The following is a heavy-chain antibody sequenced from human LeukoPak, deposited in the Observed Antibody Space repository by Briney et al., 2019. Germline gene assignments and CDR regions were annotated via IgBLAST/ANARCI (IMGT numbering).Heavy chain of an antibody. J-gene: IGHJ4*02. V-gene: IGHV4-31*02. Sequence: LRLSCAASGFTFSSYAMSWIRQHPGKGLEWIGYIYYSGSTYYNPSLKSRVTISVDTSKNQFSLKLSSVTAADTAVYFCAREYNSGFDYWGQGTLVTVSS. CDR3: AREYNSGFDY. CDR2: IYYSGST. D-gene: IGHD6-19*01. CDR1: GFTFSSYA.